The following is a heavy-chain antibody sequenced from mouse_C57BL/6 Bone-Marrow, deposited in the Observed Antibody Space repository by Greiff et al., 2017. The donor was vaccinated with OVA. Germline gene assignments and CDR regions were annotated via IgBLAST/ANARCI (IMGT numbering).Heavy chain of an antibody. Sequence: QVQLQQSGAELARPGASVKLSCKASGYTFTSYGISWVKQSTGQGLEWIGEIYPRSGNTYYNEKFKGKATLTADKSSSTAYMELRSLTSEDSAVYFCARAGDYSNYVERRGYAMDYWGQGTSVTVSS. CDR2: IYPRSGNT. CDR3: ARAGDYSNYVERRGYAMDY. D-gene: IGHD2-5*01. J-gene: IGHJ4*01. V-gene: IGHV1-81*01. CDR1: GYTFTSYG.